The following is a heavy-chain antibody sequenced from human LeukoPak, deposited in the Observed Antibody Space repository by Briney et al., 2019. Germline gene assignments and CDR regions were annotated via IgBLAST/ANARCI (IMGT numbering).Heavy chain of an antibody. CDR3: ARDNYDYGDYYFDY. CDR2: ISGGGSST. J-gene: IGHJ4*02. D-gene: IGHD4-17*01. Sequence: GGSLRLSCAASGLTFSNYAMSWVRQAPGKGLEWVSAISGGGSSTYYADLVKGRFTISRDNSKNTLYLQMNSLRAEDTAVYYCARDNYDYGDYYFDYWGQGTLVTVSS. V-gene: IGHV3-23*01. CDR1: GLTFSNYA.